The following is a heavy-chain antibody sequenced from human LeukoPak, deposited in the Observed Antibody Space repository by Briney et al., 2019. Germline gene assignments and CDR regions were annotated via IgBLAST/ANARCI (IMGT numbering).Heavy chain of an antibody. V-gene: IGHV3-48*03. D-gene: IGHD3-16*02. CDR3: ARDSVPLRLGELSLPY. CDR2: ISSSGSTI. Sequence: AGGSLRLSCAASGFTFSSYEMNWVRQAPGKGLEWVSYISSSGSTIYYADSVKGRFTISRDNAKNSLYLQMNSLRAEDTAVYYCARDSVPLRLGELSLPYWGQGTLVTASS. CDR1: GFTFSSYE. J-gene: IGHJ4*02.